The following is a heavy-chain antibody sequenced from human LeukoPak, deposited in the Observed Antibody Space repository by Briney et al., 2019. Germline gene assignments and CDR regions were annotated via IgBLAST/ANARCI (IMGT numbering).Heavy chain of an antibody. CDR1: GYTFTGYY. Sequence: ASVKVSCKASGYTFTGYYMHWVRQAPGQGLEWMGRINPNSGGTNYAQKFQGRVTMTRDTSTSTAYMELSRLRSDDTAVYYCAREAMIVVGAFDIWGQGTMVTVSS. V-gene: IGHV1-2*06. CDR3: AREAMIVVGAFDI. D-gene: IGHD3-22*01. CDR2: INPNSGGT. J-gene: IGHJ3*02.